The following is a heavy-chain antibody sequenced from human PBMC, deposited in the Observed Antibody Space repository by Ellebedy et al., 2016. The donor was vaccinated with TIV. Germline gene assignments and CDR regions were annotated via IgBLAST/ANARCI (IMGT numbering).Heavy chain of an antibody. Sequence: ASVKVSCKASGYTFTGYYMHWVRQAPGQGLEWMGWINPNSGGTDYAQKFQGRVTMTRDTSISTAYMELSRLRSDDTAVYYCARGLAVAGTSHYWGQGTLVTVSS. CDR2: INPNSGGT. J-gene: IGHJ4*02. CDR3: ARGLAVAGTSHY. CDR1: GYTFTGYY. D-gene: IGHD6-19*01. V-gene: IGHV1-2*02.